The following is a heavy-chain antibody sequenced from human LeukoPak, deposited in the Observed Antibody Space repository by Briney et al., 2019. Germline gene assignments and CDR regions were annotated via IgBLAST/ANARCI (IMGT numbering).Heavy chain of an antibody. Sequence: GGSLRLSCAASGFTFSSYWMNWVRQAPGKGLEWVANIRQDGSEKYYVDSVKGRFTISRDNAKNSLHLQMNSLRAEDTAVYYCAKVYGDYVLRWFDPWGQGTLVTVSS. J-gene: IGHJ5*02. CDR3: AKVYGDYVLRWFDP. CDR2: IRQDGSEK. CDR1: GFTFSSYW. V-gene: IGHV3-7*03. D-gene: IGHD4-17*01.